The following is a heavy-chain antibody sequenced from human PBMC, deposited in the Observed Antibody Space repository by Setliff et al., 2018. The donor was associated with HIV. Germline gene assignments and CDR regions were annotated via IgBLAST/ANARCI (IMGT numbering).Heavy chain of an antibody. CDR1: GFTFDNYT. D-gene: IGHD2-21*01. Sequence: GESLRLSCGASGFTFDNYTMHWVRQVPGKGLEWLSLISWGGSSTYYADSVKGRFTISRDNSKESLYLQMNSLTTEDTALYYCAKLLGNGGNSDPFDIWGQGTTVTVSS. CDR3: AKLLGNGGNSDPFDI. V-gene: IGHV3-43*01. J-gene: IGHJ3*02. CDR2: ISWGGSST.